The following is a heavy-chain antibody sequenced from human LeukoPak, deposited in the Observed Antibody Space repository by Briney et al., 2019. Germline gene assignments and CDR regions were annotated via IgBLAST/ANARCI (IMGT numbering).Heavy chain of an antibody. D-gene: IGHD2-15*01. CDR1: GFTFSTYD. J-gene: IGHJ4*02. CDR3: AKGQVGSGPFDY. CDR2: IRYDVSNK. Sequence: GGSLRLSCVVSGFTFSTYDMPWVRQAPGKGLEWVAFIRYDVSNKDHADSVKGRLTISRDNSKKTLYLQMNSLRAEDTAVYYCAKGQVGSGPFDYWGQGTLVTVSS. V-gene: IGHV3-30*02.